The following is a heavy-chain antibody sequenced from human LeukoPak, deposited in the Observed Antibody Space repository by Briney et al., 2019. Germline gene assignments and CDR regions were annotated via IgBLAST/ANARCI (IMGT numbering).Heavy chain of an antibody. CDR3: ARGRNLLRFFS. CDR1: GYTFTSYD. D-gene: IGHD3-3*01. J-gene: IGHJ5*02. Sequence: ASVKISCKASGYTFTSYDINWVRQATGQGLEWMGWMNPNSGNAGYAQKFQGRVTMTRNTSISTAYMELSSLRSEDTAVYYCARGRNLLRFFSWGQGTLVTVSS. CDR2: MNPNSGNA. V-gene: IGHV1-8*01.